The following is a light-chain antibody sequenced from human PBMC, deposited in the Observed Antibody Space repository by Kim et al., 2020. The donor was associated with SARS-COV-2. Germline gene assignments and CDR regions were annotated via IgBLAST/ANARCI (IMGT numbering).Light chain of an antibody. CDR3: QTWGSGTWV. J-gene: IGLJ3*02. V-gene: IGLV4-69*02. Sequence: ASGKRTCTLSSENSSYTIAWHQQQPGKGPRYLMKLNSDGSHTKGAEIPDRFSGYSSGAERYITISSLQSDDEADYYCQTWGSGTWVFGGGTQLNVL. CDR2: LNSDGSH. CDR1: SENSSYT.